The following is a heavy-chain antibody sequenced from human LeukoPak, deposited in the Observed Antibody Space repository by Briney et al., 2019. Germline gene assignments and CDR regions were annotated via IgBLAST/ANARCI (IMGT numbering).Heavy chain of an antibody. CDR1: GFTFSSYG. J-gene: IGHJ4*02. CDR3: AKDTVVVVAATKVFDY. CDR2: ISGSGGST. Sequence: PGGTLRLSCAASGFTFSSYGMSWVRQAPGKGLEWVPAISGSGGSTYYADSVKGRFTISRDNSKNTLYLQMNSLRAEDTAVYYCAKDTVVVVAATKVFDYWGQGTLVTVSS. D-gene: IGHD2-15*01. V-gene: IGHV3-23*01.